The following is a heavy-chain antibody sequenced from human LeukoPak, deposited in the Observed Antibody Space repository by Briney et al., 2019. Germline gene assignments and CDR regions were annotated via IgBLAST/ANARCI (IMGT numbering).Heavy chain of an antibody. CDR3: TKGGSYAPLDY. V-gene: IGHV3-23*01. CDR2: ISDSGGST. CDR1: GFIFSSSA. Sequence: SGGSLRLSCTASGFIFSSSAMTWVRQAPGKGLEWVSAISDSGGSTVYADSVRGRLTISRDNSQNTLYLQMSSLRDKDTAIYYCTKGGSYAPLDYWGQGTLVTVSS. J-gene: IGHJ4*02. D-gene: IGHD1-26*01.